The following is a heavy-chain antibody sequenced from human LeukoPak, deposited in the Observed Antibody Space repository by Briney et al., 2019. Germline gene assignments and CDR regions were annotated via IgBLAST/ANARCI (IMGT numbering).Heavy chain of an antibody. CDR2: TRNKANSYTT. V-gene: IGHV3-72*01. D-gene: IGHD4-23*01. CDR1: GFTFSDHY. CDR3: AKGTVVTPGALDY. Sequence: GGSLRLSCAASGFTFSDHYMDWVRQAPGKGLEWVGRTRNKANSYTTEYAASVKGRFTISRDDSKNSLYLQMNSLKTEDTAVYYCAKGTVVTPGALDYWGQGTLVTVSS. J-gene: IGHJ4*02.